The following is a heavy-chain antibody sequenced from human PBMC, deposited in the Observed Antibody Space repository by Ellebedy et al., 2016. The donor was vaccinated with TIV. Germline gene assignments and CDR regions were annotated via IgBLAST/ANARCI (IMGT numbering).Heavy chain of an antibody. CDR1: GFSFSRYA. CDR3: AKDRTSGDGYWVFDQ. CDR2: IFGSGGGI. J-gene: IGHJ4*02. Sequence: PGGSLRLSCAASGFSFSRYAMSWVRQAPGKGLEWVSGIFGSGGGISYAESVKGRFTISRDNSKSMVHLQMNSLRPEDTAVYYCAKDRTSGDGYWVFDQWGQGNLVTVSS. D-gene: IGHD5-18*01. V-gene: IGHV3-23*01.